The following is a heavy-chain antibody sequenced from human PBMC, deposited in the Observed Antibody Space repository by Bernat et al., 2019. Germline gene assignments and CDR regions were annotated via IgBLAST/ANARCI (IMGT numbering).Heavy chain of an antibody. CDR1: GFTVSSNY. CDR3: ARDRGSGIDGGGFDT. J-gene: IGHJ5*02. Sequence: EVQLVESGGGLVQPGGSLRLSCAASGFTVSSNYMSWVRQAPGKGLEWVSVIYSGGSTYYADSVKGRFTISRDNSKNTLYLQMNSLRAEDTAVYYCARDRGSGIDGGGFDTWGQGTLVTVSS. D-gene: IGHD3-10*01. CDR2: IYSGGST. V-gene: IGHV3-66*02.